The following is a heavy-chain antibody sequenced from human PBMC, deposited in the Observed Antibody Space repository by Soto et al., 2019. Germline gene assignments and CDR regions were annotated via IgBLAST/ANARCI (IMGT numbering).Heavy chain of an antibody. D-gene: IGHD4-17*01. CDR3: ARDPGYGDFYFDY. Sequence: QVQLQESGPGLVKPSETLSLTCTVSGGSISSYYWSWIRQPPGKGLEWIGYIYYSGSTNYNPSLKSRVTISVDTSKNQFSLKLSSVTAAYTAVYYCARDPGYGDFYFDYWGQGTLVTVSS. CDR2: IYYSGST. J-gene: IGHJ4*02. CDR1: GGSISSYY. V-gene: IGHV4-59*01.